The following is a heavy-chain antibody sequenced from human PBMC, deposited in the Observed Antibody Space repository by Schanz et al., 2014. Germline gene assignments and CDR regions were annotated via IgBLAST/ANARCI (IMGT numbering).Heavy chain of an antibody. V-gene: IGHV1-8*01. D-gene: IGHD6-13*01. CDR2: MNPTTGNR. CDR3: ARDGEAAAGCDY. CDR1: GYSFTTYD. Sequence: QVRLVQSGAEVKKPGASVRVSCKASGYSFTTYDVNWVRQATGQGLEWMGWMNPTTGNRGYAQNFQGRLTVTRDTSTSTVNMELSSLRSEDTAVYYCARDGEAAAGCDYWGQGTLVTVSS. J-gene: IGHJ4*02.